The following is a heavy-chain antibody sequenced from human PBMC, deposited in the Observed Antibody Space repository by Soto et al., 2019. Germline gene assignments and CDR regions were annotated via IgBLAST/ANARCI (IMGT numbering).Heavy chain of an antibody. CDR3: ARDLRTP. Sequence: GGSLRLSCAATGFTFSSYAMSWVRQAPGKGLEWISYISSRSNTIYYADSVKGRFTISRDNAKNSLYLQMNSLRDEDTAVYYCARDLRTPWGQGTLVTVSS. CDR2: ISSRSNTI. J-gene: IGHJ5*02. CDR1: GFTFSSYA. V-gene: IGHV3-48*02.